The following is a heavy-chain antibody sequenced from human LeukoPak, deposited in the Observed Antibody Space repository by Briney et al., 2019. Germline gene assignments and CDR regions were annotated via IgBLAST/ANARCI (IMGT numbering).Heavy chain of an antibody. V-gene: IGHV1-69*05. Sequence: SVKVSCKTSGGTFNNSAISWVRQAPGQGLEWLGGIMPLFGTAGYAQKFQGRVTITKDESTRTVYLELTSLTSDDTAVYYCARDVHGDYGSGWFAPSGKGTLLPLSS. J-gene: IGHJ5*02. CDR2: IMPLFGTA. D-gene: IGHD4-17*01. CDR3: ARDVHGDYGSGWFAP. CDR1: GGTFNNSA.